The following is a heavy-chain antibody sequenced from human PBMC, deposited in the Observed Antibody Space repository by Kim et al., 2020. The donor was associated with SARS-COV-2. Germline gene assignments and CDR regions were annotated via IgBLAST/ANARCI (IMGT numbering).Heavy chain of an antibody. V-gene: IGHV3-53*01. D-gene: IGHD2-21*01. CDR3: ARPGSGLLLTGRFDP. Sequence: ADSVKGRFTISRDNSKNTLYLRMTSLRGDGTAVYYCARPGSGLLLTGRFDPWGQGTLVTVSS. J-gene: IGHJ5*02.